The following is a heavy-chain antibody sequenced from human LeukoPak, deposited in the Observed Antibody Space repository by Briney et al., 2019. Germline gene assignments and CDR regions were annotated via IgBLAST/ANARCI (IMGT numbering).Heavy chain of an antibody. CDR2: IYTSGST. D-gene: IGHD6-13*01. Sequence: NPSETLSLTCAVYGGSFSGYYWSWIRQPPGKGLEWIGRIYTSGSTNYNPSLKSRVTMSVDTSKNQFSLKLTSVTAADTAVYYCAREERLYSSSWYPRPYYYYMDVWGKGTTVTISS. CDR3: AREERLYSSSWYPRPYYYYMDV. J-gene: IGHJ6*03. CDR1: GGSFSGYY. V-gene: IGHV4-59*10.